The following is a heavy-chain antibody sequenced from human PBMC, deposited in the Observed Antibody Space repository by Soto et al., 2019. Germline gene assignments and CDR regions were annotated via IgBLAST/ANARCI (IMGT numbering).Heavy chain of an antibody. V-gene: IGHV3-7*04. Sequence: GGSLRLSCAASGFTFSSYWMSWVRQAPGKGLEWVANIKPDGSEKWYVDSVKGRFTISRDNAKNSLYLQMNSLRAEDTAVYYCARGDYYDTTGPFSDAFDIWGQGTMVTVSS. CDR2: IKPDGSEK. D-gene: IGHD3-22*01. CDR1: GFTFSSYW. CDR3: ARGDYYDTTGPFSDAFDI. J-gene: IGHJ3*02.